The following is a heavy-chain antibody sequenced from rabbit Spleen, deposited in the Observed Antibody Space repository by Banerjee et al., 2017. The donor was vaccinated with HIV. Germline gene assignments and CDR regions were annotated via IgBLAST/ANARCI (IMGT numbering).Heavy chain of an antibody. D-gene: IGHD1-1*01. J-gene: IGHJ4*01. CDR3: ARDLVAVIGWNFNL. CDR2: IDVSRSGNT. Sequence: QEQLVESGGGLVQPGGSLKLSCTASGFSFSNKAVMCWVRQAPGKGLEWIACIDVSRSGNTHYTSWAKGRFTVSRTSSTTVTLQMTSLTAADTATYFCARDLVAVIGWNFNLWGPGTLVTVS. CDR1: GFSFSNKAV. V-gene: IGHV1S45*01.